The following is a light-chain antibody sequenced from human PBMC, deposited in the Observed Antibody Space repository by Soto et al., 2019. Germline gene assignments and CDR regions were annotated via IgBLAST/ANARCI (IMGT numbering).Light chain of an antibody. CDR3: SSYTSSSTLMV. CDR1: SSDVGGYNY. V-gene: IGLV2-14*01. CDR2: DVT. J-gene: IGLJ3*02. Sequence: QSALTQPASVSGSPGQSITISCTGTSSDVGGYNYVSWYQHHPGKAPKLMIYDVTSRPSGVSNRFSGSKSGNTASLTISGLQAEDEADYFCSSYTSSSTLMVFGGRTKLT.